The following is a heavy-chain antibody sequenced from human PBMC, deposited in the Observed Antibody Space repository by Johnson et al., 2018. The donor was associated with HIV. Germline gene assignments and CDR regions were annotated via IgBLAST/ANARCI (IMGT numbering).Heavy chain of an antibody. V-gene: IGHV3-30*03. CDR3: AREKLGSTEYDAFEI. Sequence: QVQLVESGGGVVQPGRSLRVSCAASGFTFSSYGMHWVRQAPGQGLEWVALISFDGSNKYYADSEKGRFTISRNNVRNSLYLQMSSLRAADTAVYYCAREKLGSTEYDAFEIWGQGTMVTVSS. CDR2: ISFDGSNK. J-gene: IGHJ3*02. D-gene: IGHD4-17*01. CDR1: GFTFSSYG.